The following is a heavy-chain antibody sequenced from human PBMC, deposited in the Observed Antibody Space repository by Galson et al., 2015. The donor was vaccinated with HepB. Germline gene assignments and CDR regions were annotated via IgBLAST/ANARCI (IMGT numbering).Heavy chain of an antibody. D-gene: IGHD5-18*01. V-gene: IGHV3-23*01. J-gene: IGHJ6*02. CDR3: AKGYSYGSPYGMDV. CDR2: ISESSGNT. CDR1: EFFFDSYA. Sequence: SLRLSCAGAEFFFDSYAISWVRQAPGKGLQWVSSISESSGNTFYADSVKGRFTISRDNSKNTLYLQMNSLRAEDTAVYYCAKGYSYGSPYGMDVWGQGTTVTVSS.